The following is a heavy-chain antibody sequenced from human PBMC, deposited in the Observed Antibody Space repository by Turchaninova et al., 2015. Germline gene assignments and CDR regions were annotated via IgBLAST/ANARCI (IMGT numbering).Heavy chain of an antibody. J-gene: IGHJ3*01. CDR1: GGSITKDNYY. CDR2: IYNRGTT. Sequence: QLQLQESGPGLVKPSDTLSPTCTVPGGSITKDNYYWGGIRQPPGKGLEWIGHIYNRGTTYHSPSVKRRVTISLDTSKSQFSLKLTSVTAADTAVYYCARMGYSGYDQPHSYAFDFWGQGTMVTVSS. D-gene: IGHD5-12*01. V-gene: IGHV4-39*01. CDR3: ARMGYSGYDQPHSYAFDF.